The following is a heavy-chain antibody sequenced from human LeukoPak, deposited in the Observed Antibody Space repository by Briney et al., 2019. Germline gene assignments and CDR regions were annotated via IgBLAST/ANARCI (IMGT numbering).Heavy chain of an antibody. D-gene: IGHD4-17*01. CDR3: ARASVDYGDYRDY. CDR1: GGTFSSYA. Sequence: ASVKVSCKASGGTFSSYAISWVRQAPGQGLEWMGRIIPILGIANYAQKFQGRVTITADKSTSTAYMELSSLRSEDTTVYYCARASVDYGDYRDYWGQGTLVTVSS. V-gene: IGHV1-69*04. CDR2: IIPILGIA. J-gene: IGHJ4*02.